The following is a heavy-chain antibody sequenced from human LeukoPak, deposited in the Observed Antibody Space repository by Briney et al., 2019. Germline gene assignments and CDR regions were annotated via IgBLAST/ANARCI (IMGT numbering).Heavy chain of an antibody. D-gene: IGHD5-24*01. CDR1: GGSMSSYY. CDR2: NYDSGST. CDR3: ARGVEMATIGGAYYFDY. Sequence: RPSETLSLTCTLSGGSMSSYYWNWIRQPPGKGLEWIGYNYDSGSTNYNPSLESRVTISVDMSKNQFSLKMTSVTAADTAVYYCARGVEMATIGGAYYFDYWGQGTLVTVSS. V-gene: IGHV4-59*08. J-gene: IGHJ4*02.